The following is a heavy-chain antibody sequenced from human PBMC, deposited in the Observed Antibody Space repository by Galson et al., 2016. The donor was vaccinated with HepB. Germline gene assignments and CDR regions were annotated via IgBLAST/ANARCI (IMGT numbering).Heavy chain of an antibody. CDR1: GYSFTNYG. V-gene: IGHV1-18*01. J-gene: IGHJ4*02. Sequence: SVKVSCKASGYSFTNYGISWVRQAPGQGLEWMGWISTYNGNTNYAQKLQGRVTMTTDTSTSTAYMELRSLRSDDTAVYYCARERWNYHYFDYWGQGTLVTVSS. D-gene: IGHD1-7*01. CDR2: ISTYNGNT. CDR3: ARERWNYHYFDY.